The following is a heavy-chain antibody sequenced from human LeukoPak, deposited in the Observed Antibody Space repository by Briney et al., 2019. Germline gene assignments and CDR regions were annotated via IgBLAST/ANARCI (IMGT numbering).Heavy chain of an antibody. CDR3: ARGQTEHY. Sequence: SETLSLTCAVYGGSFSGYYWSWIRQPPGKGLEWIGEISHSGSTNYNPSLKSRVTISVDTSKNQFSLKLSSVTAADTAVYYCARGQTEHYWGQGTLVTVSS. CDR1: GGSFSGYY. V-gene: IGHV4-34*01. J-gene: IGHJ4*02. D-gene: IGHD1-26*01. CDR2: ISHSGST.